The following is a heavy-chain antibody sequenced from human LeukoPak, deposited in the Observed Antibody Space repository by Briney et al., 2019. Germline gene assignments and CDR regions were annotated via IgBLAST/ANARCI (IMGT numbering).Heavy chain of an antibody. CDR1: GFTFSSYA. Sequence: GGPLRLSCAASGFTFSSYAMSWVRQAPGKGLEWVSAISGSGGSTYYPDSVKGRFTISRDNSKNTLYLQMKSLRAEDTAVYYCAKEIQYSSSWLAGGAFDIWGQGTMVTVSS. CDR3: AKEIQYSSSWLAGGAFDI. J-gene: IGHJ3*02. V-gene: IGHV3-23*01. D-gene: IGHD6-13*01. CDR2: ISGSGGST.